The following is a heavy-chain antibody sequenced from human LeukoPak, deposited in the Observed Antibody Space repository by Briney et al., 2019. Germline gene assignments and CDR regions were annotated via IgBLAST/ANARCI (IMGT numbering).Heavy chain of an antibody. CDR3: AKAAWGASGSYFFDH. CDR1: GFTFSSYA. D-gene: IGHD1-26*01. J-gene: IGHJ4*02. CDR2: ISDSGYNT. Sequence: GGSLRLSCAASGFTFSSYAMTWVRQAPGKGLEWVSGISDSGYNTYYADSVKGRFTISRDNPKNTLCLQMNSLRAEDTAVYYCAKAAWGASGSYFFDHWGQGTLVTVSS. V-gene: IGHV3-23*01.